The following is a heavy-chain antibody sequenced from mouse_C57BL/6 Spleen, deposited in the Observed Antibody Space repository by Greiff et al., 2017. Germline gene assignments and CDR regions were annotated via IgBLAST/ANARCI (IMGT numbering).Heavy chain of an antibody. D-gene: IGHD1-1*01. CDR2: ISAGGSYT. CDR3: ARDYRPPTEGAMDY. CDR1: GFTFSSYA. V-gene: IGHV5-4*01. Sequence: VQLKESGGGLVKPGGSLKLSCAASGFTFSSYAMSWVRQTPEKRLEWVATISAGGSYTYYPDNVKGRFTISRDNAKNNLYLQMSHLKSEDTAMYYCARDYRPPTEGAMDYWGQGTSVTVSS. J-gene: IGHJ4*01.